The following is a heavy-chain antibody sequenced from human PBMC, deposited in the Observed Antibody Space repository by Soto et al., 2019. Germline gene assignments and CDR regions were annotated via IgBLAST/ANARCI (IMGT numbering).Heavy chain of an antibody. CDR2: VYIGGST. CDR1: GFTVTTNY. Sequence: EVQLVESGGGLVQPGGSLRLSCAASGFTVTTNYMSWVRQPPGKGLEWVSVVYIGGSTYYADSVKGRFTVSRDNSKNTLYLQMNSLRAEDTAGYYCARDFSGKNDAFDIWGQGTVVTVSS. D-gene: IGHD3-10*01. J-gene: IGHJ3*02. V-gene: IGHV3-66*01. CDR3: ARDFSGKNDAFDI.